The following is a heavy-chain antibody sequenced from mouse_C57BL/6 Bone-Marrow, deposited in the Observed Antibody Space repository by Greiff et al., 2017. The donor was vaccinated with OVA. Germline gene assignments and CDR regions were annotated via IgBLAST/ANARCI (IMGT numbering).Heavy chain of an antibody. V-gene: IGHV5-17*01. CDR3: ARLDYYGRSYYFDC. CDR1: GFTFSDYG. D-gene: IGHD1-1*01. CDR2: ISSGSSTI. J-gene: IGHJ2*01. Sequence: EVKLVESGGGLVKPGGSLKLSCAASGFTFSDYGMHWVRQAPEKGLEWVAYISSGSSTIYYAHTVKGRFTISRANASNTLFLQMTRLRSEDTAMYYCARLDYYGRSYYFDCGGQGTTLTVSS.